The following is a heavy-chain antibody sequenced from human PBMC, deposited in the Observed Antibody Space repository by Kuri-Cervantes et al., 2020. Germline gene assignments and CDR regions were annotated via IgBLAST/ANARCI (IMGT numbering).Heavy chain of an antibody. CDR3: AREGAGANYYYFMDV. V-gene: IGHV3-11*04. Sequence: LSLTCAASGFTFSDYYMNWIRQAPGKGLEWVSYISSSGSTIYYADSVKGRFTISRDNAKNSLYLQMNSLRAEDTAVYYCAREGAGANYYYFMDVWGKGTTVTVSS. CDR1: GFTFSDYY. D-gene: IGHD1-26*01. CDR2: ISSSGSTI. J-gene: IGHJ6*03.